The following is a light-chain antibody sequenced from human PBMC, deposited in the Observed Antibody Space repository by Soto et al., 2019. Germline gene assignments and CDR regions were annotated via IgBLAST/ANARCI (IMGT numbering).Light chain of an antibody. Sequence: GDRVTITCRAGQAISDYLAWYQQKPGRVPTLLISAASTLQSGVPSRFSGSGFGTDFTLTITSLQPEDVATYYCHRYNGASTFGQGTKVEI. CDR3: HRYNGAST. CDR1: QAISDY. V-gene: IGKV1-27*01. J-gene: IGKJ1*01. CDR2: AAS.